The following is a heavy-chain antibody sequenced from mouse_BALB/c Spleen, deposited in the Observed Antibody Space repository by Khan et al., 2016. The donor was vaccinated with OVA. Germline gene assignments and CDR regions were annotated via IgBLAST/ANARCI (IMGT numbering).Heavy chain of an antibody. CDR3: ARGNYYGSSSWFGY. J-gene: IGHJ3*01. V-gene: IGHV1-9*01. Sequence: QVQLQQSGAELVKPGASVKISCKATGYTFSSYWIEWVKQRPGHGLEWIGEILPGSGSNNYNEKFKGKATFTADTSSNTAYMQLSSLSSEDSAFYYCARGNYYGSSSWFGYWGQGTLVTVS. D-gene: IGHD1-1*01. CDR1: GYTFSSYW. CDR2: ILPGSGSN.